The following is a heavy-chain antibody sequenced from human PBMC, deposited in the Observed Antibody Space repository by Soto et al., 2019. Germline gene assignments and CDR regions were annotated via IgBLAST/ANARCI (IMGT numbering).Heavy chain of an antibody. CDR1: GGTFSSYA. Sequence: QVQLVQSGAEVKKPGSSVKVSCKASGGTFSSYAISWVRQAPGQGLEWMGGIIPIFGTANYAQKFQGRDTITADESTSTAYRELSSLRSEDTAVYYWARDETAAGTWTPVGFDPWGQGTLVTVSS. CDR2: IIPIFGTA. V-gene: IGHV1-69*01. CDR3: ARDETAAGTWTPVGFDP. J-gene: IGHJ5*02. D-gene: IGHD6-13*01.